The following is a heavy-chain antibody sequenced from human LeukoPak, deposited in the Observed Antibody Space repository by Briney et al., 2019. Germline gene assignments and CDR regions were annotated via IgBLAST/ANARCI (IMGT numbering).Heavy chain of an antibody. V-gene: IGHV4-61*01. CDR1: GGSVSSGSYY. CDR2: IYYSGST. Sequence: SETLSLTCTVSGGSVSSGSYYWSWIRQPPGKGLEWIGYIYYSGSTNYNPSLKSRVTISVDTSKNQFSLKLSSVTAADTAVYYCARSVALDFDWYRVYFGYWGQGTLVTVSS. CDR3: ARSVALDFDWYRVYFGY. J-gene: IGHJ4*02. D-gene: IGHD3-9*01.